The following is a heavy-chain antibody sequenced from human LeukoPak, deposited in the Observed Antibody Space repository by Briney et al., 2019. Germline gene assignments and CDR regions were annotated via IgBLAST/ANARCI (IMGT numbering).Heavy chain of an antibody. Sequence: GASVKVSCKASGYTFTSYYMHWVRQAPGQGLEWMGIINPSGGSTSYAQKFQGRVTMTRDTSTSTVYMELSSLRSEDTAVYYCARAIAHAGRRDGYFDYWGQGTLVTVSS. CDR3: ARAIAHAGRRDGYFDY. V-gene: IGHV1-46*01. CDR2: INPSGGST. D-gene: IGHD5-24*01. CDR1: GYTFTSYY. J-gene: IGHJ4*02.